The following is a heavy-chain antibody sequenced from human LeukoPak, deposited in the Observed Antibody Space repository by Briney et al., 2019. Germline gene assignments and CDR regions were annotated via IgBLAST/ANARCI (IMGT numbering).Heavy chain of an antibody. D-gene: IGHD7-27*01. Sequence: PSETLSLTCTVSGASVTDYYWSWIRQSPGKGLEWISYIHHSGNSDYNPSLRSRVTTSLDTSKNQFSLNVISVTAADMAVYYCTRGHWGLQSWSQGTLVTVSS. CDR2: IHHSGNS. CDR3: TRGHWGLQS. CDR1: GASVTDYY. J-gene: IGHJ5*02. V-gene: IGHV4-59*02.